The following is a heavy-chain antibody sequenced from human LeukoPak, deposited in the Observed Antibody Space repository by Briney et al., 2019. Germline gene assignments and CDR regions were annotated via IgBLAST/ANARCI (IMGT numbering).Heavy chain of an antibody. Sequence: PSETLSLTCTVPLDPLTVATYYSRWIRQPPGKGLQWIGSVYYAGSTYYNPSLKSRVRISVDTSKDQFYLKLFPVTAADTAMYYCARSGLFMGVLDPWGQGILVTVSS. CDR3: ARSGLFMGVLDP. CDR1: LDPLTVATYY. V-gene: IGHV4-39*01. J-gene: IGHJ5*02. CDR2: VYYAGST. D-gene: IGHD3-10*01.